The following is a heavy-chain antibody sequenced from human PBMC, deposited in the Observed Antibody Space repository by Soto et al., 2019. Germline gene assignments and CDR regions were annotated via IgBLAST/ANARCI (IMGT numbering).Heavy chain of an antibody. CDR1: GGTFNTYT. V-gene: IGHV1-69*02. CDR2: IIPMLTVT. J-gene: IGHJ3*01. CDR3: SLGSWSAETFDV. Sequence: QVHLIQSGAEVKKPGSSVKVSCKAAGGTFNTYTLLWVRQAPGHGLEWMGRIIPMLTVTHSAQNFQGSLTLTSDKPTGTAFMEVTRLRSEDTAVYYCSLGSWSAETFDVWGQGTMVTVSS. D-gene: IGHD2-2*01.